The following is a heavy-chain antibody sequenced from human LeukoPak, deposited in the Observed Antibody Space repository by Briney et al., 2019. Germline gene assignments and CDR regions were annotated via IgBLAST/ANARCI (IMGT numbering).Heavy chain of an antibody. CDR3: TTSPGASPLLAY. CDR1: GFTFSSHW. Sequence: PGGSLRLSCAASGFTFSSHWMHWVRQAPGKGLVWVSRINTDGSSITYADSVKGRFTVSRDNAENTLYLQMSSLRGDDTAVYYCTTSPGASPLLAYWGQGTLVTVSS. CDR2: INTDGSSI. J-gene: IGHJ4*02. V-gene: IGHV3-74*01. D-gene: IGHD1-26*01.